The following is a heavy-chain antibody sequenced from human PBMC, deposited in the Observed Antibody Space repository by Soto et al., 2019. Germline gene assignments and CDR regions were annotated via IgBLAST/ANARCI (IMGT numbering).Heavy chain of an antibody. CDR1: GRSISSYY. V-gene: IGHV4-59*08. D-gene: IGHD2-2*01. J-gene: IGHJ6*02. Sequence: SETLSLTCTVSGRSISSYYWSWIRQPPGNVLEWIGYIYYSGSTNYNPSLKSRVTISVDTSKNQFSLKLSSVTAADTAVYYCARHVPYCSDTSHCAYGMDVWGQGTTVTVSS. CDR2: IYYSGST. CDR3: ARHVPYCSDTSHCAYGMDV.